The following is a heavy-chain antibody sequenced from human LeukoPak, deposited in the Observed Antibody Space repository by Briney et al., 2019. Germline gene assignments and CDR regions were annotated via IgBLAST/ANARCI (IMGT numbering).Heavy chain of an antibody. V-gene: IGHV3-30-3*01. D-gene: IGHD1-26*01. CDR2: ISYDGSSN. CDR3: ASPDSGSYFDAFDI. J-gene: IGHJ3*02. Sequence: GGSLRPSCAASGFTLSSYAMHWVRQAPGRGLEGVEVISYDGSSNNYADSVKGRFTISRDNSKNTLYLQMNSLRVEDTAVYYCASPDSGSYFDAFDIWGQGTMVTVSS. CDR1: GFTLSSYA.